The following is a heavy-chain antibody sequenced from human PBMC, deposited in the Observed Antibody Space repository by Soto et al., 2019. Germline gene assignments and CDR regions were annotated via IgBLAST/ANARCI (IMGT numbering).Heavy chain of an antibody. J-gene: IGHJ4*02. V-gene: IGHV3-21*01. CDR1: GFTFSSYS. D-gene: IGHD6-13*01. CDR3: ARVNVRGGLLVPVFPDY. Sequence: EVQLVESGGGLVKPGGSLRLSCAASGFTFSSYSMNWVRQAPGKGLEWVSSISSSSSYIYYADSVKGRFTISRDNAKNSLYLQMNSLRAEDTAVYYCARVNVRGGLLVPVFPDYWGQGTLVTVSS. CDR2: ISSSSSYI.